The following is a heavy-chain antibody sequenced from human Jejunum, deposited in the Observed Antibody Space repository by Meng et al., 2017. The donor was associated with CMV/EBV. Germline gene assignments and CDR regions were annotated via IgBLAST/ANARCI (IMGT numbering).Heavy chain of an antibody. D-gene: IGHD3-9*01. CDR1: YG. CDR2: ISNDGSTK. CDR3: VKDRGVPYYESLTGYSYFDY. J-gene: IGHJ4*02. V-gene: IGHV3-30*02. Sequence: YGMHWVRQAPGKGLELVTFISNDGSTKYYGDSVKGRFTISRDNSKNTLYLQMNSLRAEDTSVYYCVKDRGVPYYESLTGYSYFDYWGQGARGTVSS.